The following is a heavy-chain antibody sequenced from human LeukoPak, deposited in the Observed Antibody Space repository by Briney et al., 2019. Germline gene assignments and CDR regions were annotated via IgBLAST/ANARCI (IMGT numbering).Heavy chain of an antibody. CDR2: ISGSGGST. D-gene: IGHD6-19*01. J-gene: IGHJ4*02. CDR1: GFTFSSYA. Sequence: GGSLRLSCAASGFTFSSYAMSWVRQAPGKGLEWVSTISGSGGSTYYADSVKGRFTISRDNSKNTLYLQMNSLRAEDTAVYYCARDSIGQWLVLDYWGQGTLVTVSS. CDR3: ARDSIGQWLVLDY. V-gene: IGHV3-23*01.